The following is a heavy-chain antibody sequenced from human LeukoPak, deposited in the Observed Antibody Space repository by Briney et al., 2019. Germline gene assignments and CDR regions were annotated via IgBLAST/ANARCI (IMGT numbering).Heavy chain of an antibody. Sequence: KPSETLSLTCTVSGGSISSSSYYWGWIRQPPGKELEWIGRSYYSGSTYYNPSLKSRVTISVDTSKNQFSLKLSSVTAADTAVYYCARHPPGAVAGTPFHYWGQGTLVTVSS. D-gene: IGHD6-19*01. V-gene: IGHV4-39*01. J-gene: IGHJ4*02. CDR2: SYYSGST. CDR3: ARHPPGAVAGTPFHY. CDR1: GGSISSSSYY.